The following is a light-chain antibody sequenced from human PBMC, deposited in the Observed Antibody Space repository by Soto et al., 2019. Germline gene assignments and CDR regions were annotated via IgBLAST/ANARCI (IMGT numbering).Light chain of an antibody. CDR3: QQRSNWPLT. CDR2: DAS. J-gene: IGKJ4*01. CDR1: QSVNHR. V-gene: IGKV1-5*01. Sequence: DIQMTQYPSTLSASVGERVTISCRASQSVNHRLAWYQRKPGKAPKLLIHDASTLESGIPSRFSGSGSGTEFTLTISSLEPEDFAVYYCQQRSNWPLTFGGGTKVDIK.